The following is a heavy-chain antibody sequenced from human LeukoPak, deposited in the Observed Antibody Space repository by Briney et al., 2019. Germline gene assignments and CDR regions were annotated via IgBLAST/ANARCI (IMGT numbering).Heavy chain of an antibody. CDR3: AKEGYYDSSGYPIAHDY. D-gene: IGHD3-22*01. CDR2: ISSSSSYI. Sequence: GGSLRLSCAASGFTFSSYSMNWVRQAPGKGLEWVSSISSSSSYIYYADSVKGRFTISRDNSKNTLYLQMNSLRAEDTAVYYCAKEGYYDSSGYPIAHDYWGQGTLVTVSS. J-gene: IGHJ4*02. V-gene: IGHV3-21*04. CDR1: GFTFSSYS.